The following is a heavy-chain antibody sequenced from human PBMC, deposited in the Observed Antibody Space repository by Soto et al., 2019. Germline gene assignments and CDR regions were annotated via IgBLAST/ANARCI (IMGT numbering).Heavy chain of an antibody. D-gene: IGHD6-19*01. V-gene: IGHV2-5*02. Sequence: QITLKESGPTLVKPTQTLTLTCSFSGFSLTSTAVGVNWIRQPPGKALEWLALIYWDDDNHFSPSLKSRLSVTKDTPKNQVVLTMTNMDPVDTATYYCAHGSGWLSDYRGQGILVTVSS. CDR1: GFSLTSTAVG. CDR2: IYWDDDN. CDR3: AHGSGWLSDY. J-gene: IGHJ4*02.